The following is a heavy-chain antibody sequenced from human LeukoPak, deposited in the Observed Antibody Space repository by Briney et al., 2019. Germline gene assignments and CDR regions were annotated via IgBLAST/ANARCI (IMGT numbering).Heavy chain of an antibody. CDR2: IYGNDDK. Sequence: SGPTLVKLTQTLTLTCTFSGFSFSTSGVAVGWIRQPPGKALEWLALIYGNDDKRYSPSLKSRLTITKDTSKNQVVLTMTNMNPVDTATYYCAHRTKAGNSYYFDYWGQGTLVTVSS. CDR3: AHRTKAGNSYYFDY. D-gene: IGHD4-23*01. J-gene: IGHJ4*02. CDR1: GFSFSTSGVA. V-gene: IGHV2-5*01.